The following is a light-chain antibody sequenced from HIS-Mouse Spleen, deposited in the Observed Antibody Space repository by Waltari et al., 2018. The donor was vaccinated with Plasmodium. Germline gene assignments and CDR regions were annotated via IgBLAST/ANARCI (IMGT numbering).Light chain of an antibody. CDR2: AAS. Sequence: AIQMTQSPSSLSASVGDRVTITCRASQGIRNDLGWYQQKPGKAPKLLIYAASSLQRRVPSRVSGSGSGTDCTLTLRRLQPEDFEIYYCLKDYNYPYTFGQGTKLEIK. CDR1: QGIRND. J-gene: IGKJ2*01. V-gene: IGKV1-6*01. CDR3: LKDYNYPYT.